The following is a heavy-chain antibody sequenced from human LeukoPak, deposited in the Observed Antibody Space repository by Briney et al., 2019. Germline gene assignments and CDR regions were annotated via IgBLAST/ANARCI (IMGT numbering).Heavy chain of an antibody. CDR1: GYTFTDFG. CDR2: ISAYNGNT. CDR3: ARGARYSADY. J-gene: IGHJ4*02. V-gene: IGHV1-18*01. Sequence: ASVKVSCKASGYTFTDFGITWVRQAPGQGLEWMGWISAYNGNTNYAQKFQGRVTMTTDTSTRTAYMELRSLRSDDTAVYYCARGARYSADYWGQGSLVTVSS. D-gene: IGHD1-1*01.